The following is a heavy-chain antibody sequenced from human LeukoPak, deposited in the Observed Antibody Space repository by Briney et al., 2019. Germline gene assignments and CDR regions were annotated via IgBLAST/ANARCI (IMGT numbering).Heavy chain of an antibody. D-gene: IGHD3-10*01. CDR1: GYTFTGYN. V-gene: IGHV1-2*02. CDR2: INPNSGGT. J-gene: IGHJ4*02. CDR3: ARGVGLRGVIIDYFDY. Sequence: ASVKVSCKASGYTFTGYNLHWVRQALGQGLEWMGWINPNSGGTNYAQKFQGRVTMTRDTSINTAYMELSRLRSDDTAVYYCARGVGLRGVIIDYFDYWGQGRLVTVSS.